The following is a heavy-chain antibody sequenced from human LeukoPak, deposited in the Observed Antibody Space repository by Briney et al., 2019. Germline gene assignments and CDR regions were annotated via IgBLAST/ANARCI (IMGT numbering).Heavy chain of an antibody. J-gene: IGHJ4*02. CDR2: IYYSGTT. D-gene: IGHD3-22*01. CDR3: ARKRYDDPYFFDY. Sequence: PSETLSLTCTVSGDSISNYYWTWIRQPAGKGLEWIGYIYYSGTTYYNLSLRSRVTLSVDTSKNQFSLRLNSVTAADTAVYYCARKRYDDPYFFDYWGQGTLVTVSS. V-gene: IGHV4-59*06. CDR1: GDSISNYY.